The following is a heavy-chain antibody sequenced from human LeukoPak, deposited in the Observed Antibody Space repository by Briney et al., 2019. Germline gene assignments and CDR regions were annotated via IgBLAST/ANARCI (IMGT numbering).Heavy chain of an antibody. J-gene: IGHJ3*02. Sequence: GGTLRLSCAASGFTFSSHGMNWVRQAPGKGLEWVSYISSSGSTIYYADSVKGRFTISRDNARNSLYLQMNSLRAEDTAVYYCAREGALTVTKDAFDIWGQGTMVTVSS. CDR1: GFTFSSHG. CDR3: AREGALTVTKDAFDI. CDR2: ISSSGSTI. V-gene: IGHV3-48*04. D-gene: IGHD4-17*01.